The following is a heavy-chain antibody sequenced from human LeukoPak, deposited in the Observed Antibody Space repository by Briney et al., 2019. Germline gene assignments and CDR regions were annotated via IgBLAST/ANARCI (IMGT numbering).Heavy chain of an antibody. Sequence: GGSLRLSCVASGFTFSTYAMHWVRQTPDKGLEWVAFISSGGTSENYADSVKGRFTISRDNSKNTLYLRMNNLTPEDTAVYYCAKGYGSSTSYGNWFDPWGQGTLVTVSS. D-gene: IGHD2-2*01. CDR1: GFTFSTYA. J-gene: IGHJ5*02. CDR3: AKGYGSSTSYGNWFDP. V-gene: IGHV3-30*18. CDR2: ISSGGTSE.